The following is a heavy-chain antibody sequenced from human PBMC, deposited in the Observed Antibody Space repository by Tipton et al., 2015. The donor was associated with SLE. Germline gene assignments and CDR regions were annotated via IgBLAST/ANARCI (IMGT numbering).Heavy chain of an antibody. J-gene: IGHJ3*02. CDR2: IYQSGST. CDR3: AREGEYYYDNSGRDAFDI. D-gene: IGHD3-22*01. Sequence: TLSLTCTVSGYSISSGYYWGWIRQPPGKGLEWIGTIYQSGSTHYNPSLKSRVTISGDTSKNQFSLKLSSVTAADTAVYYCAREGEYYYDNSGRDAFDIWGQGTMVTVSS. V-gene: IGHV4-38-2*02. CDR1: GYSISSGYY.